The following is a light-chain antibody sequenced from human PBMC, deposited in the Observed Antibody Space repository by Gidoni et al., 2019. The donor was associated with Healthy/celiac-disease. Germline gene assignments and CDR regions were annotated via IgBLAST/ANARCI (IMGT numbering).Light chain of an antibody. CDR2: GAS. V-gene: IGKV3-20*01. CDR1: RRVRSSY. J-gene: IGKJ2*01. CDR3: QQYGSSPPVR. Sequence: EVVLTPYPVTISLSPGERGTLSCSASRRVRSSYLAWYQQKPGQAPRLLIYGASSRATGITDRFSGSGSGTAFTLTISSLQPEDFAVYYCQQYGSSPPVRFGQGTKLEIK.